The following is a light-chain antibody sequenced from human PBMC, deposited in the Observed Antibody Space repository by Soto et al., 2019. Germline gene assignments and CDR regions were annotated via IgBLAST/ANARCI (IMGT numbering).Light chain of an antibody. V-gene: IGKV3-15*01. CDR2: ATS. J-gene: IGKJ1*01. CDR1: RSVDTD. Sequence: EILMTQSPATLSVSPGDSATLSCRASRSVDTDLAWYQQKPGQARRLLVFATSARATGVPDRFRGSRSGTDFTLTISSLQPEDSATYYCHQYYNRPPWTFGQGTKAEI. CDR3: HQYYNRPPWT.